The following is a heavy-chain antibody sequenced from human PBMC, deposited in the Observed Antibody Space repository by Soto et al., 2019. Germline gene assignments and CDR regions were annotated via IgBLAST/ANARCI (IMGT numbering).Heavy chain of an antibody. CDR3: ARDMSSSDYFVKWFDP. V-gene: IGHV3-30-3*01. CDR2: ISHDGINK. D-gene: IGHD4-17*01. J-gene: IGHJ5*02. Sequence: QVRLVESGGGVVQPGRSLRLSCTASGFSFSSYAMYWFLQPPGKGLEWVAVISHDGINKHYADSVKGRVTVSRDNSNHSLDLQLNSLRGEDTAMYYCARDMSSSDYFVKWFDPWGQGTLGTVSS. CDR1: GFSFSSYA.